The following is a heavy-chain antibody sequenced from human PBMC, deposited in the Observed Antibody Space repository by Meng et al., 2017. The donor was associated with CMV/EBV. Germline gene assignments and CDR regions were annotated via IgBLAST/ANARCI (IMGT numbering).Heavy chain of an antibody. CDR3: AREVSYDYSGYDLVEEPIAGLYYYYGMDV. D-gene: IGHD5-12*01. Sequence: GESLKISCAASGFTFSSYAMHWVRQAPGKGLEWVAVISYDGSNKYYADSVKGRFTISRDNSKNTLYLQMTSLRAEDTAVYYCAREVSYDYSGYDLVEEPIAGLYYYYGMDVWGQGTTVTVSS. CDR1: GFTFSSYA. J-gene: IGHJ6*02. V-gene: IGHV3-30*04. CDR2: ISYDGSNK.